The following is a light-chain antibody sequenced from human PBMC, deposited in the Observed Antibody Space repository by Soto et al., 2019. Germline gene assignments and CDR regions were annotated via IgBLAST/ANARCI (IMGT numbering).Light chain of an antibody. Sequence: QSVLTQPPSVSAAPGQKVTISCSGIGSSYISWYQQLPGTAPKLLVYESNKRPSGIPDRFSGSKSGTSATLGITGLQTGDEADYYCGTWDNSLGAGVFGGGTKVTVL. J-gene: IGLJ2*01. CDR3: GTWDNSLGAGV. CDR2: ESN. CDR1: IGSSY. V-gene: IGLV1-51*02.